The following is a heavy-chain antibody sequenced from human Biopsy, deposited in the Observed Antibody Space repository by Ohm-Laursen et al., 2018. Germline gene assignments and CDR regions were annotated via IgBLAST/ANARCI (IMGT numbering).Heavy chain of an antibody. CDR2: IITVSETA. J-gene: IGHJ6*02. V-gene: IGHV1-69*13. CDR3: VAYPSSGFFENNDDFAMDV. Sequence: SVTVSCKASGRAFTNYAINWVRQAPGPGLGWMGGIITVSETAGYAERFQGRVTIAADVTTTTAYMDLSGLRSEDTAVYYLVAYPSSGFFENNDDFAMDVWGQGTTVIVSS. CDR1: GRAFTNYA. D-gene: IGHD6-19*01.